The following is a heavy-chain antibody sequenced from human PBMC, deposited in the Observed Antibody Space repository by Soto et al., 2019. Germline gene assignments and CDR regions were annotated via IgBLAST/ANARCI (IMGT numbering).Heavy chain of an antibody. V-gene: IGHV3-23*01. Sequence: EVQLLESGGNLVQPGGSLRLSCAASGLIFSDYAMSWVRQAPGKGLECVACISGSGGDTFYADSVKGRFTISRDNSKNTLSLHMNSLRVDDTAVCFCAKDRFGIVGPVDYWGQGTLVTVSS. CDR2: ISGSGGDT. D-gene: IGHD1-26*01. CDR1: GLIFSDYA. J-gene: IGHJ4*02. CDR3: AKDRFGIVGPVDY.